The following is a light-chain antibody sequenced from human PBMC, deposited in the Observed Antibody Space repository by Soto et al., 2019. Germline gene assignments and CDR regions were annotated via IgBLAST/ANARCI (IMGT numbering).Light chain of an antibody. CDR1: QSVSIN. J-gene: IGKJ1*01. CDR3: QQYNNWPWT. CDR2: GAS. Sequence: EVVITQSPSTLSVSPGERATLSCRASQSVSINLAWYQQKPGQAPRILIFGASGRATGIPDRFSGSGSGTDFTLTISRLEPEDFAVYYCQQYNNWPWTFGQGTKVDIK. V-gene: IGKV3D-15*01.